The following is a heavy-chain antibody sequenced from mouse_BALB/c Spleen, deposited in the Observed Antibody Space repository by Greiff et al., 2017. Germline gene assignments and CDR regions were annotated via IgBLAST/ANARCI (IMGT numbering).Heavy chain of an antibody. J-gene: IGHJ2*01. D-gene: IGHD2-1*01. CDR2: IDPENGDT. CDR3: NAGCNSLKHHCDY. CDR1: GFNIKDYY. Sequence: EVKLMESGAELVRSGASVKLSCTASGFNIKDYYMHWVKQRPEQGLEWIGWIDPENGDTEYAPKFQGKATMTADTSSNTAYLQLSSLTSEDTAVYYCNAGCNSLKHHCDYGGQRTTLTVSS. V-gene: IGHV14-4*02.